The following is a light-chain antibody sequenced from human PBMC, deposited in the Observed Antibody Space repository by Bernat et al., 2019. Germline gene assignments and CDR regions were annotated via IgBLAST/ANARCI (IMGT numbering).Light chain of an antibody. V-gene: IGLV3-1*01. CDR3: QAWDSSTGV. Sequence: SYELTQPPSVSVSPGQTASITCSGDRLANTCWYQQKPGQSPAVVIFRDNKRPSGIPERFSGSNSGNTATLTISGTQAMDEADYYCQAWDSSTGVFGGGTKLTVL. CDR2: RDN. J-gene: IGLJ3*02. CDR1: RLAN.